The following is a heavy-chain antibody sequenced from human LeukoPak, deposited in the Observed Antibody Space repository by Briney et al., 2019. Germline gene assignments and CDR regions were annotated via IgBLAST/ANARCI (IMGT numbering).Heavy chain of an antibody. V-gene: IGHV3-7*01. Sequence: PGGSLRLSCAASGFTFSSYWMSWVRQAPGKGLEWVANIKKDGSEKYYVDSVKGRFIISRDNAKNLLYLEMNSLRVEDTAVYYCARGFWPGVAVESWFDPWGQGTLVTVFS. CDR2: IKKDGSEK. J-gene: IGHJ5*02. CDR3: ARGFWPGVAVESWFDP. D-gene: IGHD6-19*01. CDR1: GFTFSSYW.